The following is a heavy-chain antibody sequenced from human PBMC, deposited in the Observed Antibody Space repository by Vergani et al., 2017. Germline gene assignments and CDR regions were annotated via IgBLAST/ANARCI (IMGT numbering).Heavy chain of an antibody. CDR1: GGSISSYY. CDR3: ARLSGSYYADY. CDR2: IYYSGST. V-gene: IGHV4-59*08. Sequence: QVQLQESGPGLVKPSETLSLTCTVSGGSISSYYWSWIRQPPGKGLDWIAYIYYSGSTNYNPSLKSRVTISVDTSKNQFSLKLSSVTAADTAVYYCARLSGSYYADYWGQGTLVTVSS. D-gene: IGHD1-26*01. J-gene: IGHJ4*02.